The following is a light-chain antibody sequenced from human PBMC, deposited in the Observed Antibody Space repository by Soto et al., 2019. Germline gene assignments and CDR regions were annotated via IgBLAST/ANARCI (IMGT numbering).Light chain of an antibody. CDR1: SSDVGVYKY. Sequence: QSVLTQPASVSGSPGQSITISCTGTSSDVGVYKYVSWYQHHPGKAPKFIIYEVSNRPSGVSNRFSGSKSGNTASLTISGLQEEDEADYYCSSYTRSSTYVIFGGGTKLTVL. J-gene: IGLJ2*01. V-gene: IGLV2-14*01. CDR2: EVS. CDR3: SSYTRSSTYVI.